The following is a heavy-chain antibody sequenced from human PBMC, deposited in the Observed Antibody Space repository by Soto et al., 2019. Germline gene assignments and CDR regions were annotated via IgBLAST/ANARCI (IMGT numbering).Heavy chain of an antibody. CDR3: ARDASRFALFYFDY. CDR2: ISYDGSNK. CDR1: GFTFSSYA. D-gene: IGHD3-10*01. Sequence: GGSLRLSCAASGFTFSSYAMHWVRQAPGKGLEWVAVISYDGSNKYYADSVKGRFTISRDNSKDTLYLQMSSLRVEDAAVYFCARDASRFALFYFDYWGQGTLVTVSS. J-gene: IGHJ4*02. V-gene: IGHV3-30-3*01.